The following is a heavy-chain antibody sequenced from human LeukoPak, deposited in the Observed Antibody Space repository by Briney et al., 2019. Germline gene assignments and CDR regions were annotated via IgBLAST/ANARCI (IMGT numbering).Heavy chain of an antibody. D-gene: IGHD5-18*01. CDR3: AKVKCELRGYSYGYAFDI. Sequence: PGGSLRLSCAASGFTFSSYSMNWVRQAPGKGLEWVSSISSSSSYIYYADSVKGRFTISRDNAKNSLYLQMNSLRAEDTAVYYCAKVKCELRGYSYGYAFDIWGQGTMVTVSS. J-gene: IGHJ3*02. CDR2: ISSSSSYI. CDR1: GFTFSSYS. V-gene: IGHV3-21*01.